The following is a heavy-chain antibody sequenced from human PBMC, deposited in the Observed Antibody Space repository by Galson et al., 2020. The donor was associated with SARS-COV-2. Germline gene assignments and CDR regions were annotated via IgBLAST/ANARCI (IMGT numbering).Heavy chain of an antibody. V-gene: IGHV4-4*02. CDR1: GASISSTIW. D-gene: IGHD3-10*01. J-gene: IGHJ4*02. Sequence: ASETLSLTCDVSGASISSTIWWSWVRQPPGKGLEWVGEISNSGSTNYNPSLKNRVTISLGKSKNQFSLKLTSVTAADTAVYYCARPYYGSGSFPAFDYWGQGTLVTVSS. CDR2: ISNSGST. CDR3: ARPYYGSGSFPAFDY.